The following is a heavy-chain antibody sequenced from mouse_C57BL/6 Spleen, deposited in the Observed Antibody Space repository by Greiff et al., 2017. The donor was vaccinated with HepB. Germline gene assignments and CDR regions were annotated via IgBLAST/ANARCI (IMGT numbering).Heavy chain of an antibody. V-gene: IGHV14-4*01. Sequence: EVQLQQSGAELVRPGASVKLSCTASGFNIKDDYMHWVKQRPEQGLEWIGWIDPENGDTEYASKFQGKATITADKSSNTAYLQLSSLTSEDTAVYYCTIHDYVFAYWGQGTLVTVSA. D-gene: IGHD2-4*01. CDR1: GFNIKDDY. CDR3: TIHDYVFAY. J-gene: IGHJ3*01. CDR2: IDPENGDT.